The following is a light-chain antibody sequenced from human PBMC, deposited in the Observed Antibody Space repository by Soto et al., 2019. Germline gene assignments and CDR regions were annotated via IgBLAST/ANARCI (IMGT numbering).Light chain of an antibody. V-gene: IGKV1-27*01. CDR1: QGISNS. J-gene: IGKJ1*01. CDR3: QEYDSAPRT. Sequence: DIPMTQSPSSLSAYVGDRVSITCRASQGISNSLAWYQQRPGKVPQLLIYAASTLHSGVPSRFSGSGSGTDFALTISSLQPEDVATYYCQEYDSAPRTFGQGTKVEIK. CDR2: AAS.